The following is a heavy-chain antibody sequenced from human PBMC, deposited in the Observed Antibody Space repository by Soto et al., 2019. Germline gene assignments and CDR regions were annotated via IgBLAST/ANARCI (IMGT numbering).Heavy chain of an antibody. CDR1: GGSISSSRYY. CDR3: ARHLTYCSAGSCYSDFPYFGMDV. J-gene: IGHJ6*02. D-gene: IGHD2-15*01. V-gene: IGHV4-39*01. CDR2: IFYSGST. Sequence: PSETLSLTCTVSGGSISSSRYYWGWIRQPPGKGLEWIGSIFYSGSTYYNPSLKSRVTISVDTSKNQFSLKLSSVTAADTAVYYCARHLTYCSAGSCYSDFPYFGMDVWGQGTTVTVPS.